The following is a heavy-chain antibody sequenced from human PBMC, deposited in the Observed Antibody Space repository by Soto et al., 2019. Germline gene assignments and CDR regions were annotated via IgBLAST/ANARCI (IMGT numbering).Heavy chain of an antibody. CDR3: VTSGVGVVRLDN. Sequence: EVQLVESGGGLVKPGGSLRLSCAASGLSLSNTYMDWVRQTPGKGLEWVGRIGSKVDSGTTEYAAPAKGRFTISRDDSKNTLYLQLDSLKSEDAAVYYCVTSGVGVVRLDNWGQGTLVTVSS. V-gene: IGHV3-15*07. D-gene: IGHD1-26*01. J-gene: IGHJ4*02. CDR1: GLSLSNTY. CDR2: IGSKVDSGTT.